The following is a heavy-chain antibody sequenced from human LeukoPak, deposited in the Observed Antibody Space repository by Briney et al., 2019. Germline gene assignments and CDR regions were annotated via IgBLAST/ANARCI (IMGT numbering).Heavy chain of an antibody. Sequence: ASVKVSCKASGYTFTSYGISWVRQAPGQGLEWRGWISAYNGNTNYAQKLQGRVTMTTDTSTSTAYMELRSLRSDDTAVYYCARALFRGVVPAALGYWGQGTLVTVSS. J-gene: IGHJ4*02. D-gene: IGHD2-2*01. CDR3: ARALFRGVVPAALGY. CDR2: ISAYNGNT. CDR1: GYTFTSYG. V-gene: IGHV1-18*04.